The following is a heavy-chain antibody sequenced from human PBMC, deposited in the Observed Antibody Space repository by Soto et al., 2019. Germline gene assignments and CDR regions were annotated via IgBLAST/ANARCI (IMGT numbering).Heavy chain of an antibody. CDR1: GFTFSSYA. J-gene: IGHJ4*02. D-gene: IGHD6-19*01. V-gene: IGHV3-64*01. CDR2: ISSNGGST. Sequence: PGGSQRLSCEASGFTFSSYAMHWVRQAPGKGLEYVSAISSNGGSTYYANSVKGRFTISRDNSKKSLYLQMNSLRAEDTAVYYCARAGGWLSFDYRGQGTLVTVSS. CDR3: ARAGGWLSFDY.